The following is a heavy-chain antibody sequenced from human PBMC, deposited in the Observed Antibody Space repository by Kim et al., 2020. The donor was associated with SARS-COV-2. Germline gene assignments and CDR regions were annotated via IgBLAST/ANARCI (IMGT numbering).Heavy chain of an antibody. CDR1: GFTFSSYA. CDR3: ARDGVPRVRATYYYYYMDV. J-gene: IGHJ6*03. Sequence: GGSLRLSCAASGFTFSSYAMHWVRQAPGKGLEWVAVISYDGSNKYYADSVKGRFTISRDNSKNTLYLQMNSLRAEDTAVYYCARDGVPRVRATYYYYYMDVWGKGTTVTVSS. CDR2: ISYDGSNK. V-gene: IGHV3-30-3*01. D-gene: IGHD3-10*01.